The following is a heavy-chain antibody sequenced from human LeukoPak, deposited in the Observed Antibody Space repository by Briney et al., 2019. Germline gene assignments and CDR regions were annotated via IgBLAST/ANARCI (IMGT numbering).Heavy chain of an antibody. J-gene: IGHJ6*02. CDR1: GYTFTSYG. V-gene: IGHV1-18*01. D-gene: IGHD3-22*01. CDR3: ASSSDSSGYYRQFYYYYGMDV. Sequence: ASVKVSCKASGYTFTSYGISWVRQAPGQGLDWMGWISAYNGNTNYAQKLQGRVTMTTDTSTSTAYMELRSLRSDDPAVYYCASSSDSSGYYRQFYYYYGMDVWGQGTTVTVSS. CDR2: ISAYNGNT.